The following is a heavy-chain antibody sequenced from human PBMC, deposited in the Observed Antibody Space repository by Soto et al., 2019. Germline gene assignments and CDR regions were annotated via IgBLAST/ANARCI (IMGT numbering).Heavy chain of an antibody. CDR3: ARDTPGAPYGMDV. CDR2: ISWNSGSI. Sequence: EVQLVESGGGLVQPGRSLRLSCAASGFTFDDYAMHWVRQAPGKGLEWVSGISWNSGSIGYADSVKGRFTISRDNAKNSLYLQMNSLRAEDTAVYYCARDTPGAPYGMDVWGQGTTVTVSS. D-gene: IGHD1-26*01. J-gene: IGHJ6*02. V-gene: IGHV3-9*01. CDR1: GFTFDDYA.